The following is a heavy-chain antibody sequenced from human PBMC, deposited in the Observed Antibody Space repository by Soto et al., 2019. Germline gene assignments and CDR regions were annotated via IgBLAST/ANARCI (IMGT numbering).Heavy chain of an antibody. CDR2: ISGSGDTT. V-gene: IGHV3-23*01. Sequence: GGSLRLSCAASGPSFSNYPMTWVRQAPGKGLEWVSAISGSGDTTLYAASVRGRLIISRDNSKNKVYLDMSSLRAEDTALYYCAGPVGGYQVLFGTWYGTRSDYWGQGTQVTVSS. CDR1: GPSFSNYP. J-gene: IGHJ4*02. D-gene: IGHD6-13*01. CDR3: AGPVGGYQVLFGTWYGTRSDY.